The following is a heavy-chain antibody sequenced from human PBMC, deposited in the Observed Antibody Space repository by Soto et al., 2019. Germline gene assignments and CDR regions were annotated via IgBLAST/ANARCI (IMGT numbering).Heavy chain of an antibody. CDR3: AQFFVATGGNSGWPWSFHY. CDR1: GFTFSSYA. CDR2: ISGSGGTT. D-gene: IGHD6-25*01. J-gene: IGHJ4*02. Sequence: EVQLLESGGGLVQPGGSLRLSCAASGFTFSSYAMSWVRQAPGKGLEWVSAISGSGGTTYYADSVKGRFTSSRDTSKNTLYLQMYTLRAEDTAVYYCAQFFVATGGNSGWPWSFHYWGQGTLVTVSS. V-gene: IGHV3-23*01.